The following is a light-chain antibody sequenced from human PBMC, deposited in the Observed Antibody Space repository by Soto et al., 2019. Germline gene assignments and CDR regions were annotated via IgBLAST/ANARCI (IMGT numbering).Light chain of an antibody. CDR1: SRDVGGYNY. CDR3: SSYISSSTFVV. CDR2: EVS. V-gene: IGLV2-14*01. Sequence: QSALTQPASVSGSPGQSITISCTGTSRDVGGYNYVSWHQQHPGKAPKVIITEVSNRPSGVSNRFSGSKSGNTASLTISGLQAEDEADYYCSSYISSSTFVVVGGGTKLTVL. J-gene: IGLJ2*01.